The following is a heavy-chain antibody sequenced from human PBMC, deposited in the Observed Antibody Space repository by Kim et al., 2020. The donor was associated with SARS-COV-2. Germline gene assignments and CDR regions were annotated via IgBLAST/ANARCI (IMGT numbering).Heavy chain of an antibody. V-gene: IGHV4-31*03. Sequence: SETLSLTCTVSGGSISSGGYYWSWIRQHPGKGLEWIGYIYYSGSTYYNPSLKSRVTISVDTSKNQFSLKLSSVTAADTAVYYCARDVAINYYGSETDLNWFDPWGQGTLVTVSS. CDR1: GGSISSGGYY. CDR3: ARDVAINYYGSETDLNWFDP. J-gene: IGHJ5*02. CDR2: IYYSGST. D-gene: IGHD3-10*01.